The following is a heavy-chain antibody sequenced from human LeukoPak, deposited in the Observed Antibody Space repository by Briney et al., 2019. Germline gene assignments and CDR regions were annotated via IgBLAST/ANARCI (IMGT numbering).Heavy chain of an antibody. CDR3: ARDPPGGYDPDGIPDHAFDI. CDR1: GGSISSGGYY. V-gene: IGHV4-31*03. CDR2: IYYSGST. J-gene: IGHJ3*02. Sequence: PSETLSLTCTVSGGSISSGGYYWSWIRQHPGKGLEWIGYIYYSGSTYYNPSLKSRVTISVDTSKNQFSLKLSSVTAADTAVYYCARDPPGGYDPDGIPDHAFDIWGQGTMVTVSS. D-gene: IGHD5-12*01.